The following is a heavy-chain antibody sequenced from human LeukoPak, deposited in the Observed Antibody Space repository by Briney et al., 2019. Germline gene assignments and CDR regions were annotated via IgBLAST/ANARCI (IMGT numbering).Heavy chain of an antibody. CDR1: GGSVSGYY. J-gene: IGHJ4*02. V-gene: IGHV4-59*02. CDR2: IYYTGTP. D-gene: IGHD4-23*01. CDR3: AKDLGGRAVDVGPSFDY. Sequence: SETLSLTCTVSGGSVSGYYRSWIRQPPGKRLEWIGYIYYTGTPLYSPSLRGRVTMSVDTSENQFSLKLSSVTAADTAVYYCAKDLGGRAVDVGPSFDYWGQGTLVTVSS.